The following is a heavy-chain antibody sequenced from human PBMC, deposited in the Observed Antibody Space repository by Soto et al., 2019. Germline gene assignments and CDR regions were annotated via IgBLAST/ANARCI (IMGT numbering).Heavy chain of an antibody. CDR3: ARAIGRTLFDH. V-gene: IGHV3-13*04. Sequence: GGSLTLSCSVSGFTFSSYDMHWVRHGTGKGLEWVSAIGTTADTYYAGSVKGRFTISRENAKNSLYLQMNSLRAWDTAIYFCARAIGRTLFDHWGQGTLVTVSS. D-gene: IGHD3-22*01. CDR1: GFTFSSYD. J-gene: IGHJ4*02. CDR2: IGTTADT.